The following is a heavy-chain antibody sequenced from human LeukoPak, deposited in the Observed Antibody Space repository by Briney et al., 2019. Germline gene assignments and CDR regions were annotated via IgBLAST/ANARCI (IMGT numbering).Heavy chain of an antibody. CDR2: INAGNGNT. V-gene: IGHV1-3*01. Sequence: ASVKVSCKASGGTFSSYAISWVRQAPGQGLEWMGWINAGNGNTKYSQKFQGRVTITRDTSASTAYMELSSLRSEDTAVYYCARKGSFIDYWGQGTLVTVSS. J-gene: IGHJ4*02. D-gene: IGHD6-19*01. CDR3: ARKGSFIDY. CDR1: GGTFSSYA.